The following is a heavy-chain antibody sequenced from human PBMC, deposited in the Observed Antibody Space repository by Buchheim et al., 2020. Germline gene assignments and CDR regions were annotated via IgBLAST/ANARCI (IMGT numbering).Heavy chain of an antibody. CDR1: GGTFSSYA. CDR2: IIPILGIA. CDR3: ARAGDSSGYYDYYYYYGMDV. D-gene: IGHD3-22*01. J-gene: IGHJ6*02. V-gene: IGHV1-69*04. Sequence: QVQLVQSGAEVKKPGSSVKVSCKASGGTFSSYAISWVRQAPGQGLEWMGRIIPILGIANYAQKFQGRVTITADKFTSTAYMELSSLRSEDTAVYYCARAGDSSGYYDYYYYYGMDVWGQGTT.